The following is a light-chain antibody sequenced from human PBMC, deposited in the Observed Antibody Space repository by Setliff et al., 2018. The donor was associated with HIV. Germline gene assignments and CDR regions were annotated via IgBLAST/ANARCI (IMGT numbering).Light chain of an antibody. Sequence: QSALAQPASVSGSPGQSITISCTGTSSDAGSYNLVSWYQQHPGKAPKLMIYEVSKRPSGVSNRFSGSKSGNTASLTISGLQAEDEADYYCCSYAGSRIFYVFGTGTKVTVL. CDR2: EVS. CDR3: CSYAGSRIFYV. J-gene: IGLJ1*01. V-gene: IGLV2-23*02. CDR1: SSDAGSYNL.